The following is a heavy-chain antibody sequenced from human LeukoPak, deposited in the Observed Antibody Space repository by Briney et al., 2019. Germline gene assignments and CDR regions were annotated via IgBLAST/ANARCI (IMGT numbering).Heavy chain of an antibody. CDR3: ARGLSLYDILTGYYLFDY. V-gene: IGHV3-48*04. Sequence: GGSLRLSCAASGFTFSSYSMNWVRQAPGKGLEWVSYISTSSSPIYYADSVKGRFTISRDNAKNSLYLQMNSLRAEDTAVYYCARGLSLYDILTGYYLFDYWGQGTLVTVSS. CDR2: ISTSSSPI. D-gene: IGHD3-9*01. J-gene: IGHJ4*02. CDR1: GFTFSSYS.